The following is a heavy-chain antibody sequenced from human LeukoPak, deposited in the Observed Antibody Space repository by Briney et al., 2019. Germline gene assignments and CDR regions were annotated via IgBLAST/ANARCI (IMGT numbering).Heavy chain of an antibody. CDR2: IYYSGST. Sequence: SETLSLTCTVSGGSISSYYWSWIRQPPGKGLEWIGYIYYSGSTNYNPSPKSRVTISVDTSKNQFSLKLSSVTAADTAVYYCARDSFYCSGGSCYDAFDIWGQGTMVTVSS. D-gene: IGHD2-15*01. CDR1: GGSISSYY. CDR3: ARDSFYCSGGSCYDAFDI. V-gene: IGHV4-59*01. J-gene: IGHJ3*02.